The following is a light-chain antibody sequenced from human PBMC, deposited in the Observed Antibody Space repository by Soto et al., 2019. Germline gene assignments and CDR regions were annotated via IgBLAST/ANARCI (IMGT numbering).Light chain of an antibody. V-gene: IGKV3-20*01. CDR1: QSVSRNS. J-gene: IGKJ1*01. Sequence: ETVLTQSPGTLSLSPGERATLSCRASQSVSRNSLAWFQQKPGQAPRLLIFGASSRATGIPDRFSGSGSGTDFTLTISRLEPEDFAVYYCQHYGTSPWTFGQGTKVEIK. CDR2: GAS. CDR3: QHYGTSPWT.